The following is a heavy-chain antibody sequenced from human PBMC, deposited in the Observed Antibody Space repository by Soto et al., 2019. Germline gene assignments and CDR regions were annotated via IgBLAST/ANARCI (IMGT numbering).Heavy chain of an antibody. CDR1: GGSFSGYY. Sequence: PSETLSLTCAVYGGSFSGYYGGWIRQPPGKGLEWIGEINHSGSTNYNPSLKSRVTISVDTSKNQFSLKLTSMTAADTAVYYCATLPHYGDPSAGFWAQGILVTVHS. V-gene: IGHV4-34*01. J-gene: IGHJ4*02. CDR3: ATLPHYGDPSAGF. D-gene: IGHD4-17*01. CDR2: INHSGST.